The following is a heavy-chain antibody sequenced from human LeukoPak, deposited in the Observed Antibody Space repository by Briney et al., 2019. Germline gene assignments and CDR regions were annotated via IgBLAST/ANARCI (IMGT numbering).Heavy chain of an antibody. CDR3: ARVASTTCDCPDYFDY. CDR1: GYTFTTFG. V-gene: IGHV1-18*01. CDR2: ISAYTGNT. D-gene: IGHD2-2*01. Sequence: ASVKVSCKASGYTFTTFGITWVRQAPGQGLEWMGWISAYTGNTSYAPKFQGIVTMTTDTSTSTAHMELRSLTSDDTAVYYCARVASTTCDCPDYFDYWGQGTLVTVSS. J-gene: IGHJ4*02.